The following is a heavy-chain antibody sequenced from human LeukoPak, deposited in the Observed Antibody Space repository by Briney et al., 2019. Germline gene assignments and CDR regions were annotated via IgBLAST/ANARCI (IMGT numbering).Heavy chain of an antibody. Sequence: GASVKVSCKASGGTFSSYAISWVRQAPGQGLEWMGGIIPIFGTANYAQKFQGRVTITADESTSTAYMELSSLRSEDTAVYYCARDRSGLRSDYFDYWGQGTLVTVSS. CDR2: IIPIFGTA. D-gene: IGHD4-17*01. CDR1: GGTFSSYA. CDR3: ARDRSGLRSDYFDY. V-gene: IGHV1-69*13. J-gene: IGHJ4*02.